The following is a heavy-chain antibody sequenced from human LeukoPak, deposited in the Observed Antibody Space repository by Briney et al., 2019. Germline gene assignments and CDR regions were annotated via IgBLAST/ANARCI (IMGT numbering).Heavy chain of an antibody. CDR3: ARGTVTAPDF. CDR1: GFSVSNTY. D-gene: IGHD2-21*02. V-gene: IGHV3-53*01. J-gene: IGHJ4*02. Sequence: PGGSLRVSCAASGFSVSNTYMSWVRQAPGKGLEWVSIIYSGGNTYYADAVKGRFTISRDNSKNTLYLQMNRLRPEDTAVYYCARGTVTAPDFWGQETLVPVSS. CDR2: IYSGGNT.